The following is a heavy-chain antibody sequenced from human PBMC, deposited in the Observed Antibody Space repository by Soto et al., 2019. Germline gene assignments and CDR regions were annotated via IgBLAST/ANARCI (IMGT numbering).Heavy chain of an antibody. CDR2: IYYSGST. Sequence: SETLSLTCTVSGGSINSYYWSWIRQPPGKGLEWIAYIYYSGSTDYNPSLKSRVTISVDTSKNQFSLKLTFVTAADTAVYYCVRGGIAGNWFDPWGQGTLVTVS. D-gene: IGHD6-13*01. V-gene: IGHV4-59*12. CDR1: GGSINSYY. J-gene: IGHJ5*02. CDR3: VRGGIAGNWFDP.